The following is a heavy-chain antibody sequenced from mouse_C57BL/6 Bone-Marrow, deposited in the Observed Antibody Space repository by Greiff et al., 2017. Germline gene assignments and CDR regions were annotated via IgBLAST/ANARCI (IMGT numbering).Heavy chain of an antibody. Sequence: EVKLMESGGGLVKPGGSLKLSCAASGFTFSSYTMSWVRQTPEKRLEWVATISGGGGNTYYPDSVKGRFTISRDNAKNTLYLQMSSLRSEDTALYYCASPYYYGSSYSYAMDYWGQGTSVTVSS. D-gene: IGHD1-1*01. CDR1: GFTFSSYT. CDR2: ISGGGGNT. V-gene: IGHV5-9*01. CDR3: ASPYYYGSSYSYAMDY. J-gene: IGHJ4*01.